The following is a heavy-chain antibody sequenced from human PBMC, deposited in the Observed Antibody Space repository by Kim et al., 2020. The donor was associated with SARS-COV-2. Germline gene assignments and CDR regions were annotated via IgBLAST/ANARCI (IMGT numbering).Heavy chain of an antibody. CDR3: ARDPQYSSSWNKYNWFDP. J-gene: IGHJ5*02. V-gene: IGHV1-18*01. CDR1: GYTFTSYG. D-gene: IGHD6-13*01. CDR2: ISAYNGNT. Sequence: ASVKVSCKASGYTFTSYGISWVRQAPGQGLEWMGWISAYNGNTNYAQKLQGRVTMTTDTSTSTAYMELRSLRSDDTAVYYCARDPQYSSSWNKYNWFDPWGQGTLVTVSS.